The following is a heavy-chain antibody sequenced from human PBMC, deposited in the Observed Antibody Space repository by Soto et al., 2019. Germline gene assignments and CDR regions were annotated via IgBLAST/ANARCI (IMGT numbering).Heavy chain of an antibody. D-gene: IGHD3-3*01. CDR3: AGGVGWSGYWFAP. V-gene: IGHV4-59*01. CDR1: GGSISSYY. J-gene: IGHJ5*02. CDR2: IYYSGST. Sequence: QVQLQEAGPGLVKPSETLSLTCTVSGGSISSYYWSWIRQPPGKGLEWIGYIYYSGSTNYNPSLTSRVTISVDTSKNQFSLKVSSVTAGDTAVYYCAGGVGWSGYWFAPWGQGTLVTVSS.